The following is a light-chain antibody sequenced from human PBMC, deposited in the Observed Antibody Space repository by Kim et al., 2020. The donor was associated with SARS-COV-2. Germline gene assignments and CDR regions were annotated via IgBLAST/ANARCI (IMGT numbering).Light chain of an antibody. CDR1: SSDVESYNL. Sequence: GQSITISCTGISSDVESYNLISWYQQHPGKAPQLIIYEDSKRPSGVSDRFSGSKSGNTAALTISGLQAEDEADYHCCSYLGSSTYVFGTGTKVTVL. V-gene: IGLV2-23*01. CDR3: CSYLGSSTYV. J-gene: IGLJ1*01. CDR2: EDS.